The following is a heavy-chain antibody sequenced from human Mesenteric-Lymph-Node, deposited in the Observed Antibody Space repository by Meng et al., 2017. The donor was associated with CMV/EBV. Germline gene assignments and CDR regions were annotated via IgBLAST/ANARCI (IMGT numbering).Heavy chain of an antibody. Sequence: SETLSLTCTVSGGSISSGDYYWNWSRQPPGKGLEWIGYIDYSGTTYYNPSLKSRLLMSVDTSKNQFSLNLSSVTAADTAVYYCARCSGGEDASGTFDIWGQGTMVTVSS. CDR3: ARCSGGEDASGTFDI. J-gene: IGHJ3*02. D-gene: IGHD3-10*02. V-gene: IGHV4-30-4*08. CDR1: GGSISSGDYY. CDR2: IDYSGTT.